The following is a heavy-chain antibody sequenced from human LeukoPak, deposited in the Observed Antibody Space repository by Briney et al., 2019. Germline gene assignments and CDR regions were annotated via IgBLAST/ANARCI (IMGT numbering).Heavy chain of an antibody. CDR2: IIPIFGTA. J-gene: IGHJ5*02. V-gene: IGHV1-69*05. Sequence: ASVKVSFTASGGTFSSYAISWVRQAPGQGLEWMGGIIPIFGTANYAQKFQGRVTITTDESTSTAYMELSSLRSEDTAVYYCARGYWGDNWFDPWGQGTLVTVSS. CDR3: ARGYWGDNWFDP. D-gene: IGHD7-27*01. CDR1: GGTFSSYA.